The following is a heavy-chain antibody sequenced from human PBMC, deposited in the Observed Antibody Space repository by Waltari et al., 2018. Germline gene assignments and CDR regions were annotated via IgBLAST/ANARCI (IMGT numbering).Heavy chain of an antibody. Sequence: EVQLVESGGGLVQPGGSLRLSCAASGFTFRSYWMSWGRQAPGKGREWVANIKQDGSEKYYVDSVKGRFTISRDNAKNSLYLQMNSLRAEDTAVYYCARAFTAMVTGFDYWGQGTLVTVSS. CDR3: ARAFTAMVTGFDY. D-gene: IGHD5-18*01. V-gene: IGHV3-7*04. CDR2: IKQDGSEK. J-gene: IGHJ4*02. CDR1: GFTFRSYW.